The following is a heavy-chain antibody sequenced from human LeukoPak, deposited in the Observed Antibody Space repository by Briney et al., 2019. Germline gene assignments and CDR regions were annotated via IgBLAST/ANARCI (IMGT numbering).Heavy chain of an antibody. J-gene: IGHJ6*02. Sequence: GGSLGLSCAASGFTFSSYAMHWVRQAPGKGLEWVSAISGSGGSTYYADSVKGRFTISRDNSKNTLYLRMNSLRVEDTAVYYCAKDWGIALWGQGTTVTVSS. CDR2: ISGSGGST. CDR1: GFTFSSYA. D-gene: IGHD3-16*01. CDR3: AKDWGIAL. V-gene: IGHV3-23*01.